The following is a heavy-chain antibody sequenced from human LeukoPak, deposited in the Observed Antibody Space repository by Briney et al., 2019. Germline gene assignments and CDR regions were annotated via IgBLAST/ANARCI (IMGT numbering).Heavy chain of an antibody. Sequence: GGSLRLSCAASGFTVSSNYMSWVRQAPGKGLEWVANIKQDGSEKYYVDSVKGRFTISRDNAKNSLYLQMNSLRAEDTAVYYCARGRGTYYYDTSSHYDAFDIWGQGTMVTVSS. D-gene: IGHD3-22*01. V-gene: IGHV3-7*01. CDR1: GFTVSSNY. CDR3: ARGRGTYYYDTSSHYDAFDI. J-gene: IGHJ3*02. CDR2: IKQDGSEK.